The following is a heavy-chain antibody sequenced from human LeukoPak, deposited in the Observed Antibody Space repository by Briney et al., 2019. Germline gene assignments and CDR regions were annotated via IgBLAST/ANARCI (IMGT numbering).Heavy chain of an antibody. V-gene: IGHV3-21*01. CDR1: GFTFSDYS. CDR2: IIKSGSHI. D-gene: IGHD6-19*01. Sequence: GGSLRLSCAASGFTFSDYSMNWVRQAPGKGLEWVSAIIKSGSHIYYADSVKGRFTISRDNAKNTLYLQMNSLRAEDTAVYYCAREADRIAVAGYDYWGQGTLVTVSS. J-gene: IGHJ4*02. CDR3: AREADRIAVAGYDY.